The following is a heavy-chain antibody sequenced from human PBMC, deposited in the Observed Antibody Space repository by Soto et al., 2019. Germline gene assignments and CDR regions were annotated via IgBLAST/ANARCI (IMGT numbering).Heavy chain of an antibody. Sequence: EVPLLESGGGLVQPGGSLRLSCAASGLIFSSYAMSWVRQAPGKGLEWVSAISGSGGSTNYADSVKGRFTIFRDNFKNTLYLHMNSLRAEDTAVYYCAKGQFCSGGSCNGNGWFDPWGQGTLVTVSS. CDR2: ISGSGGST. J-gene: IGHJ5*02. CDR3: AKGQFCSGGSCNGNGWFDP. CDR1: GLIFSSYA. V-gene: IGHV3-23*01. D-gene: IGHD2-15*01.